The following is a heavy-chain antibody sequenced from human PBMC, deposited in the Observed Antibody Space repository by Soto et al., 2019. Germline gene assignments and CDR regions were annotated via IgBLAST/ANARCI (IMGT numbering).Heavy chain of an antibody. CDR3: ARDNGMAGSFET. J-gene: IGHJ5*02. V-gene: IGHV3-48*02. D-gene: IGHD2-8*01. CDR2: ITGSSSTI. CDR1: GFTFGRYS. Sequence: WGSLRLSCAASGFTFGRYSMNWVRQAPGKGLEWVSYITGSSSTIFYADSVKGRFTISRDNAKNSMYLQMNSLRDEDTAVYYCARDNGMAGSFETWGKGNLVTVSS.